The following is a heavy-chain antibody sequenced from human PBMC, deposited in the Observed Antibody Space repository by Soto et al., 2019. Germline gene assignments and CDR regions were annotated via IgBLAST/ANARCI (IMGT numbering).Heavy chain of an antibody. CDR2: IRKDGSQR. CDR3: ARDVSPVSRGLYFDAFDI. J-gene: IGHJ3*02. D-gene: IGHD2-8*01. Sequence: EVQLVESGGGLVQPGGSLTLSCAASEFAFSSCWMTWVRQAPGKGLAWVANIRKDGSQRSYLDSVRGRFTISRDNSKNSLYLQMNSLRAEDTVLYCCARDVSPVSRGLYFDAFDIWGQGTMVTVSS. V-gene: IGHV3-7*05. CDR1: EFAFSSCW.